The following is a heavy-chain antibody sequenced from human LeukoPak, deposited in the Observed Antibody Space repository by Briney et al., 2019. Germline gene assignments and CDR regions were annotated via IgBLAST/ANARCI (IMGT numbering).Heavy chain of an antibody. CDR2: ISGSGGST. J-gene: IGHJ4*02. V-gene: IGHV3-23*01. CDR3: ARESGSSGFDY. CDR1: GFTFSHYS. D-gene: IGHD6-19*01. Sequence: PGGSLRLSCAASGFTFSHYSMNWVRQAPGKGLEWVSAISGSGGSTYYADSVKGRFTISRDNSKNTLYLQMNSLRAEDTAVYYCARESGSSGFDYWGQGTLVTVSS.